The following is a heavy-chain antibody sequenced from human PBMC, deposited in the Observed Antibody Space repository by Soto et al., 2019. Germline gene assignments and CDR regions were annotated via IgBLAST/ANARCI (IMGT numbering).Heavy chain of an antibody. J-gene: IGHJ4*02. CDR1: AFTFSSYG. CDR3: ARANYCSGGSCYTNLDY. D-gene: IGHD2-15*01. V-gene: IGHV3-33*01. Sequence: QVQLVESGGGVVQPGRSLRLSCAASAFTFSSYGMHWVRQAPGKGLEWVAIIWYDGSKKYYADSVKGRFTVSRDNSKNTLYLHMNSLRAEATAIYYCARANYCSGGSCYTNLDYWGQGTLVTVSS. CDR2: IWYDGSKK.